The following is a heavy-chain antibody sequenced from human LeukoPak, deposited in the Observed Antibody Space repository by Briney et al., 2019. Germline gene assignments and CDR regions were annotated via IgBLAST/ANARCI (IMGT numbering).Heavy chain of an antibody. V-gene: IGHV3-21*01. CDR1: GFTFSSYS. J-gene: IGHJ3*02. D-gene: IGHD5-12*01. CDR3: ARGRSGDDRNDAFDI. Sequence: GGSLRLSCAASGFTFSSYSMHWVRQAPGKGLEWVSSISSSSSYIYYADSVKGRFTISRDNAKNSLYLQMNSLRAEDTAVYYCARGRSGDDRNDAFDIWSQGTMVTVSS. CDR2: ISSSSSYI.